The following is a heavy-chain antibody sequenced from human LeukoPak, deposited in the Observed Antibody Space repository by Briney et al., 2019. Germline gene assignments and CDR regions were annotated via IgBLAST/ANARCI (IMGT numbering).Heavy chain of an antibody. J-gene: IGHJ4*02. CDR1: GFTVSSHY. V-gene: IGHV3-53*01. D-gene: IGHD1-26*01. CDR2: IYSSGST. CDR3: ARAIVGTTTRIVEVWDY. Sequence: GGSLRLSCAASGFTVSSHYMSWVRPAPGKGLEWVSVIYSSGSTYYSDSVKGRFTISRDNSKNTLYLQMNSLRAEDTAVYYCARAIVGTTTRIVEVWDYWGQGTLVTVSS.